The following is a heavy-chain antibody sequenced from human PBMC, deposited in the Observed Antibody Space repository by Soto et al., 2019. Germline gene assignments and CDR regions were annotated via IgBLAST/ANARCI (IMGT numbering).Heavy chain of an antibody. CDR2: IDPKDSYT. CDR3: AGHKSGAGSYQFEY. D-gene: IGHD2-2*01. J-gene: IGHJ4*02. V-gene: IGHV5-10-1*01. CDR1: GFIFTSYW. Sequence: GESLKLSCKGSGFIFTSYWISWVRQMPGKGLEWMGRIDPKDSYTNYSPSFQGHVTISPDKSVSTAYLKWSSLKASDTAIYYCAGHKSGAGSYQFEYWGQGTLVTVSS.